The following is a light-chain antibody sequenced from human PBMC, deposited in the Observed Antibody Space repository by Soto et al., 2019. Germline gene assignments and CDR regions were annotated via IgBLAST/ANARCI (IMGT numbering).Light chain of an antibody. Sequence: IRLTQSPATLSVSPGERATLSCRASQSVASNNLAWYQQIPGQSPRILIYGASSRATGIPDRFSGSGSGTDFTLTISRLEPEDFAVYYCQQYGSSPRTFGQGTKVDIK. V-gene: IGKV3-20*01. CDR1: QSVASNN. CDR3: QQYGSSPRT. CDR2: GAS. J-gene: IGKJ1*01.